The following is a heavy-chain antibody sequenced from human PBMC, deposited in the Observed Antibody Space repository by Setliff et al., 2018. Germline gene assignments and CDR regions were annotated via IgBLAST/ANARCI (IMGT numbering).Heavy chain of an antibody. D-gene: IGHD3-3*01. CDR2: MNPNSVNT. CDR1: GYTFTSYD. V-gene: IGHV1-8*02. CDR3: ARAQSWSGGPYYFDN. Sequence: ASVKVSCKASGYTFTSYDINWVRQATGQGLEWMGWMNPNSVNTGYAQKFQGRVTMTRNTSISTAYMDLSSLRFEDTAVYYCARAQSWSGGPYYFDNWGQGTLVTVSS. J-gene: IGHJ4*02.